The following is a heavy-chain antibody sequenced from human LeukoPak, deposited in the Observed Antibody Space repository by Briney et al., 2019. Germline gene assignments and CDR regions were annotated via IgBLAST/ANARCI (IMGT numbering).Heavy chain of an antibody. D-gene: IGHD2-2*01. J-gene: IGHJ6*02. CDR3: ARDGDPVPAASENNYYGMDV. V-gene: IGHV1-2*02. Sequence: GASVKVSCKASGYTFTGYYMHWVRQAPGQGLEWMGWINPNSGGTNYAQKFQGRVTMTRDTSISTAYMELSRLRSDDTAVYYCARDGDPVPAASENNYYGMDVWGQGTTVTVSS. CDR2: INPNSGGT. CDR1: GYTFTGYY.